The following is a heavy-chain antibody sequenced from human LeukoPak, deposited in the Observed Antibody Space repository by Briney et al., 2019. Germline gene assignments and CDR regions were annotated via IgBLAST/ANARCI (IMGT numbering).Heavy chain of an antibody. CDR1: GFTFISYV. CDR3: AKANSNTRGVFES. Sequence: GSLSLSCAASGFTFISYVMNWVRRAPGKGLEWVSVIVGGGGTYYADSVKGRFTISRDNSKNTLYLKMNSLTADDTAIYYCAKANSNTRGVFESWGQGTRPTVPS. CDR2: IVGGGGT. J-gene: IGHJ4*02. D-gene: IGHD3-10*01. V-gene: IGHV3-23*01.